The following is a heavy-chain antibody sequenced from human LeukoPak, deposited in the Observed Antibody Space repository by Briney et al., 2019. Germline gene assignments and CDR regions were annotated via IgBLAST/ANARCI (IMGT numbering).Heavy chain of an antibody. D-gene: IGHD4-23*01. Sequence: TAGESLKISCKGSGYSFSNYWIGWVRQMPGKGLEWMGIIYPGDPETRISPSFQGQVTISADKSISTVYLQWSSLKASDTAMYYCARHGLVDHGGDRDYYYMDVWGKGTTVTVSS. V-gene: IGHV5-51*01. J-gene: IGHJ6*03. CDR3: ARHGLVDHGGDRDYYYMDV. CDR2: IYPGDPET. CDR1: GYSFSNYW.